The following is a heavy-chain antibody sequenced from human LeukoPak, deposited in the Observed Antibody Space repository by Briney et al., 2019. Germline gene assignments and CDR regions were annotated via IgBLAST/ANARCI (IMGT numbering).Heavy chain of an antibody. CDR3: ARQAYCGGDCYGTLRELGAFDI. J-gene: IGHJ3*02. Sequence: GESLKISCKGSGYIFSDFWIVWVRQMPGQGLEWMGIIYPGDSDTRYSPSFQGQVTISADKSISTAYLQWSSLKASDTAMYYCARQAYCGGDCYGTLRELGAFDIWGQGTMVTVSS. D-gene: IGHD2-21*02. CDR2: IYPGDSDT. V-gene: IGHV5-51*01. CDR1: GYIFSDFW.